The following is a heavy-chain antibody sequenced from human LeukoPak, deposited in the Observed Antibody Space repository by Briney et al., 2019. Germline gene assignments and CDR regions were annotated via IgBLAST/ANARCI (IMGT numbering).Heavy chain of an antibody. D-gene: IGHD3-10*01. CDR3: ARTTMVRGVPLGFDY. Sequence: SETLSLTCTVSGGSISSSSYYWGWIRQPPGKGLEWIGSIYYSGSTYYNPSLKSRVTISVDTSKNQFSLKLSSVTAADTAVYYCARTTMVRGVPLGFDYWGQGTLVTVSS. J-gene: IGHJ4*02. CDR2: IYYSGST. V-gene: IGHV4-39*07. CDR1: GGSISSSSYY.